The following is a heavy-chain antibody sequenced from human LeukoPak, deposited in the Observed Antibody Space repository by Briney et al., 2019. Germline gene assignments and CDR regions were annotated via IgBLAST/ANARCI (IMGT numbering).Heavy chain of an antibody. J-gene: IGHJ4*02. Sequence: GGSLRLSCEASGFHFNNYPMSWARQPPGKGLEGVSSISSSSSYIYNADPVKGRFTISRDNAKNSLSLQMNSLRAEDTAVYYCAREGDGYNSPIDHWGQGTLVTVSS. CDR2: ISSSSSYI. V-gene: IGHV3-21*01. D-gene: IGHD5-24*01. CDR3: AREGDGYNSPIDH. CDR1: GFHFNNYP.